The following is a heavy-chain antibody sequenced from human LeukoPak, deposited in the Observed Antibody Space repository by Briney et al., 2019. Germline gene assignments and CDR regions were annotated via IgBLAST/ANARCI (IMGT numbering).Heavy chain of an antibody. V-gene: IGHV3-7*01. Sequence: PGGSVTLSCAASGFTFNSYWMRWLRQAPGQELKGVANTKYDGSEKYHEDSVKGRFTISRDNAKNSLYLQMNSPRAEDTAVYYCARDIAAAGLVLYYWGQGTLGTVSS. D-gene: IGHD6-13*01. CDR2: TKYDGSEK. CDR1: GFTFNSYW. CDR3: ARDIAAAGLVLYY. J-gene: IGHJ4*02.